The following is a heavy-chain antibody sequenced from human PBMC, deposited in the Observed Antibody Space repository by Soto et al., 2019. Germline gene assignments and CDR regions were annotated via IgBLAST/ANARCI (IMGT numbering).Heavy chain of an antibody. J-gene: IGHJ4*02. Sequence: GGSLRLSCAASGFTFSSYWMSWVRQAPGKGLEWVANIKQDGSEKYYVDSVKGRFTISRDNAKNSLHLQMNSLRAEDTAVYYCARGSPEYSGYDWGFDYWGQGTLVTVSS. CDR1: GFTFSSYW. CDR3: ARGSPEYSGYDWGFDY. CDR2: IKQDGSEK. D-gene: IGHD5-12*01. V-gene: IGHV3-7*03.